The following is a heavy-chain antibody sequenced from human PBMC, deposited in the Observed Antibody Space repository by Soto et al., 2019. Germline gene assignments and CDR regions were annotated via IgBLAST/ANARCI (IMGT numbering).Heavy chain of an antibody. CDR1: GGTFSSFV. Sequence: QVLLVQSGAEVKKPGSSVRVSCKASGGTFSSFVISWVRQAPGQGLEWMGRFIPIFGTANYAQKFQGRVTITADESTSTAYMELSSLRSEDTAVYYCAIESSHTRSMDVWGQGTTVTVSS. D-gene: IGHD3-22*01. CDR3: AIESSHTRSMDV. CDR2: FIPIFGTA. V-gene: IGHV1-69*01. J-gene: IGHJ6*02.